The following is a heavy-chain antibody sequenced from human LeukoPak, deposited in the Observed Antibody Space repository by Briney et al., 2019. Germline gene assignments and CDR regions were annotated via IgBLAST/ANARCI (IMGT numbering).Heavy chain of an antibody. J-gene: IGHJ4*02. CDR1: GGSISSSSYY. CDR3: ARLTPVTTVTKPSFDY. D-gene: IGHD4-17*01. V-gene: IGHV4-39*07. Sequence: PSETLSLTCTVSGGSISSSSYYWGWIRQPPGKGREWIGSIYYSGSTNYNPSLKSRVTISVDTSNNQFSLKLSSVTAAGTAVYYCARLTPVTTVTKPSFDYWGQGTLVTVSS. CDR2: IYYSGST.